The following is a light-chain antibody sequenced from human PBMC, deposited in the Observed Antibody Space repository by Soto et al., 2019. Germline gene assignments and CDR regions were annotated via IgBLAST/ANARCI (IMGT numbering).Light chain of an antibody. CDR3: CSYAGSYTFL. J-gene: IGLJ2*01. CDR2: DVS. Sequence: QSVLTQPRSVSGSPGQSVTISCTGTSSDVGGYNYVSWYQQHPGKAPKLMIYDVSKRPSGVPDRFSGSKSGNTSSLTISGLQAEDEADYYCCSYAGSYTFLFGGGTELTV. CDR1: SSDVGGYNY. V-gene: IGLV2-11*01.